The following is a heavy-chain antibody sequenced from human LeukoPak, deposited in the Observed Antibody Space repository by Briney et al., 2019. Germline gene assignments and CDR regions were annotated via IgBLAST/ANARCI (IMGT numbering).Heavy chain of an antibody. CDR1: GFTFSSYS. CDR3: ARDTYYYDSSGYQA. V-gene: IGHV3-21*01. J-gene: IGHJ5*02. D-gene: IGHD3-22*01. CDR2: ISSSSSYI. Sequence: GGSLRLSCAASGFTFSSYSMNWVRQAPGKGLEWVSSISSSSSYIYYADTVKGRFTISRDNAKNSLYLQMNSLRAEDTAVYYCARDTYYYDSSGYQAWGQGTLVTVSS.